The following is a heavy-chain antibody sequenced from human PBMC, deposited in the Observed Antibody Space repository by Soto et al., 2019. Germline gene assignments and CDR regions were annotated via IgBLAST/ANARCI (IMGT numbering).Heavy chain of an antibody. J-gene: IGHJ6*02. Sequence: ASVKVSCKASGYTFTSYGISWVRQAPGQGLEWVGWISAYNGNTNYAQKLQGRVTMTTDTSTSTAYMELRSLRSDDTAVYYCANWWLHPSGYYYYGMDVWGQGTTVTVSS. CDR1: GYTFTSYG. D-gene: IGHD2-8*02. CDR3: ANWWLHPSGYYYYGMDV. CDR2: ISAYNGNT. V-gene: IGHV1-18*04.